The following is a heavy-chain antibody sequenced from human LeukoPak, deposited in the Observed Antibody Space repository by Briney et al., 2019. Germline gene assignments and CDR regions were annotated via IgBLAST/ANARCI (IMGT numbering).Heavy chain of an antibody. V-gene: IGHV4-59*01. Sequence: SETLSLTCIVSGDSISSYFWSWIRQPPGKGLEWIGYIYYTGSTNYNPSLKSRVTISVDTSKNQFSLKLSSVTAADTAVYYCARGGVIAAAGTYYYYYYMDVWGKGTTVTISS. CDR1: GDSISSYF. CDR3: ARGGVIAAAGTYYYYYYMDV. J-gene: IGHJ6*03. D-gene: IGHD6-13*01. CDR2: IYYTGST.